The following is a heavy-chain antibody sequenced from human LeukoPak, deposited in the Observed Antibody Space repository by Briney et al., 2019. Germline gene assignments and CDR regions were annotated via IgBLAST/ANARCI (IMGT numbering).Heavy chain of an antibody. CDR3: ARAASGGLLGDS. V-gene: IGHV4-39*01. J-gene: IGHJ4*02. CDR1: GGSISSSSYY. Sequence: SETLSLTCTVSGGSISSSSYYWGWIRQPPGKGLEWIGSIYYSGSTYYNPSLKSRVTISVDTSKNQFPLKLSSVTAADTAVYYCARAASGGLLGDSWGQGTLVTVSS. CDR2: IYYSGST. D-gene: IGHD3-16*02.